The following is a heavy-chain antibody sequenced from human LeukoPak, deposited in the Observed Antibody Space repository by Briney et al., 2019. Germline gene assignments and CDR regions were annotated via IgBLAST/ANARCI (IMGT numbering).Heavy chain of an antibody. Sequence: PGGSLRLSCAASGFTFSRSAMNGVRQAPGEGLEWVSSFSASGGTTYYADSVKGRFTISRDNSKNTLSVQMNSLRAEDAAVYYCAKANYSGSYYFDSWGQGTLVTVSS. CDR1: GFTFSRSA. J-gene: IGHJ4*02. V-gene: IGHV3-23*01. CDR3: AKANYSGSYYFDS. D-gene: IGHD1-26*01. CDR2: FSASGGTT.